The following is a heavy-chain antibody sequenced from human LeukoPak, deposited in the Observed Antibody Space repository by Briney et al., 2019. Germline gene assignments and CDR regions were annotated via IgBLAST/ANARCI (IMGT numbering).Heavy chain of an antibody. V-gene: IGHV3-66*02. D-gene: IGHD3-9*01. J-gene: IGHJ6*03. CDR3: AREAGDILTGGYIDV. CDR2: IYSAGDT. CDR1: GFTVSSNY. Sequence: PGGSLRLSCAGSGFTVSSNYMSWVRQAPGKGLEWVSVIYSAGDTYYANSVKGRFTISRDNSKNTLYLQMNSLRAEDTAMYYCAREAGDILTGGYIDVWGKGTTVTVSS.